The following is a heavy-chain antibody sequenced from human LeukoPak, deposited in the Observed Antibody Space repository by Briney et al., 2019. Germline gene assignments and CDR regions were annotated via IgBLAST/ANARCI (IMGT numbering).Heavy chain of an antibody. V-gene: IGHV4-4*07. CDR3: ARDAGPELRYWYFDL. J-gene: IGHJ2*01. CDR2: IYTSGST. D-gene: IGHD1-26*01. Sequence: SGTLSLTCPVSGGSISSYYWSWIRQPAGKGLEWIGRIYTSGSTNYNPSLKSRVTMSVDTSKNQFSLKLSSVTAADTAVYYCARDAGPELRYWYFDLWGRGTLVTVSS. CDR1: GGSISSYY.